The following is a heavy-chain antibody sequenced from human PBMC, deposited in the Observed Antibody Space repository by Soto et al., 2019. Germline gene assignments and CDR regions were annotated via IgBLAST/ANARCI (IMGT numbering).Heavy chain of an antibody. D-gene: IGHD4-4*01. V-gene: IGHV4-34*01. CDR2: INHSGST. CDR1: GGSFSGYY. J-gene: IGHJ5*02. CDR3: ARGGLQQLNWFDP. Sequence: SETLSLTCAVYGGSFSGYYWSWIRQPPGKGLEWIGEINHSGSTNYNPSLKSRVTISVDTSKNQFSLKLSSVTAADTAVYYCARGGLQQLNWFDPWGQGTLVTVSS.